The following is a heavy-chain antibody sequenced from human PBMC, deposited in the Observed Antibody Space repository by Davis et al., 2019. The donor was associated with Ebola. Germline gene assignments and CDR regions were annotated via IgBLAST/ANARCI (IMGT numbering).Heavy chain of an antibody. CDR2: MNPNSGNT. J-gene: IGHJ4*02. D-gene: IGHD6-19*01. CDR1: GYTFTSYD. Sequence: ASVKVSCKASGYTFTSYDINWVRQATGQGLEWMGWMNPNSGNTGYAQKFQGRVTITRDTSASTAYMELSSLRSEDTAVYYCARYARKIAVAGTGAFDYWGQGTLVTVSS. CDR3: ARYARKIAVAGTGAFDY. V-gene: IGHV1-8*01.